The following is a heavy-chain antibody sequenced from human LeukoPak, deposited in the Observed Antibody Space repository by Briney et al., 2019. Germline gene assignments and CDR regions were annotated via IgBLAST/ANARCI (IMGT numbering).Heavy chain of an antibody. D-gene: IGHD2-8*01. CDR2: IRGSGGRT. V-gene: IGHV3-23*01. CDR1: GSTFSSYG. J-gene: IGHJ4*02. Sequence: GGTLRLSCAASGSTFSSYGMSWVRPAPGKGLEWVSAIRGSGGRTSYADSVTGWFTISRDNSKTTLFLHMNGLRAEDTAVYYCAKDPDCTSGVCYTFFDYWGQGTLVTVSS. CDR3: AKDPDCTSGVCYTFFDY.